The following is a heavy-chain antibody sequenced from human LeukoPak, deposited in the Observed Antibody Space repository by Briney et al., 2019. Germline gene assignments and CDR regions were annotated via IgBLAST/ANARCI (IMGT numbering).Heavy chain of an antibody. J-gene: IGHJ2*01. V-gene: IGHV4-39*07. CDR1: GSSISSSSYY. CDR3: AREVKLPPYYYDSSGYYYRYFDL. D-gene: IGHD3-22*01. CDR2: IYYSGST. Sequence: PSETLSLTCTVSGSSISSSSYYWGWIRQPPGKGLEWIGSIYYSGSTYYNPSLKSRVTISVDTSKNQFSLKLSSVTAADTAVYYCAREVKLPPYYYDSSGYYYRYFDLWGRGTLVTVSS.